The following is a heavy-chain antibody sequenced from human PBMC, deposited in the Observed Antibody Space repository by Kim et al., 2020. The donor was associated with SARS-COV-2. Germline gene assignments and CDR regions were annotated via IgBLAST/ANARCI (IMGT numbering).Heavy chain of an antibody. D-gene: IGHD3-22*01. V-gene: IGHV3-74*01. J-gene: IGHJ4*02. Sequence: EGSPPTYVNSVKGHFTISGDNAKNTLYLQMNSLRAEDTAVYYCARGDYYSYWGQGTLVTVSS. CDR2: EGSPP. CDR3: ARGDYYSY.